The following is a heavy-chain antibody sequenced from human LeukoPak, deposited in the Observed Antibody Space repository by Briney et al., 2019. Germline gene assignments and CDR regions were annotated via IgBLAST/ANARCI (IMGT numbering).Heavy chain of an antibody. J-gene: IGHJ4*02. CDR3: ARGRWFGELLGTNLDY. CDR2: IWYDGSNK. Sequence: PGGSLRLSCAASGFTFSSYGMHWVRQAPGKGLEWVAVIWYDGSNKYYADSVKGRFTISRDNSKYTLYLQMNSLRAEDTAVYYCARGRWFGELLGTNLDYWGQGTLVTVSS. V-gene: IGHV3-30*19. D-gene: IGHD3-10*01. CDR1: GFTFSSYG.